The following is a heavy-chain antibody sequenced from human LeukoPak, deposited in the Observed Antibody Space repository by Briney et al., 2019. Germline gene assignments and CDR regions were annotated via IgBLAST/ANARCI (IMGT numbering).Heavy chain of an antibody. CDR3: ARRGMALDY. D-gene: IGHD3-16*01. J-gene: IGHJ4*02. CDR2: NNPSGGGT. V-gene: IGHV1-46*01. CDR1: AYSFTSYY. Sequence: ASVKVSCKASAYSFTSYYIHWVRQAPGQGLEWMGINNPSGGGTTYAQKFQGRVTMTTDTSTTTVYMELYSLTSEDTAIYYCARRGMALDYWGQGTLVTVSS.